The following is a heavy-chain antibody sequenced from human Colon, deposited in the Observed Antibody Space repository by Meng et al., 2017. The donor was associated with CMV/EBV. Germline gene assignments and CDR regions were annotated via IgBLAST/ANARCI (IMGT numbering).Heavy chain of an antibody. CDR2: ISGSGTTI. J-gene: IGHJ4*02. V-gene: IGHV3-48*03. CDR3: VRADRDCSGGTCNYFDH. D-gene: IGHD2-15*01. CDR1: GFTYSNYE. Sequence: GGSLRLSCAASGFTYSNYEVKWVRQAPGKGLEWVSYISGSGTTIYYADSVKGRFTISRDNAQNSLHLQMNRLRVEDSAIYYCVRADRDCSGGTCNYFDHWGQGTLVTVSS.